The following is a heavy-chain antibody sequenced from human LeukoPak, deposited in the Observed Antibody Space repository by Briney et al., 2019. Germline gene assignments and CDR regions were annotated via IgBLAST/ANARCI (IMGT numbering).Heavy chain of an antibody. CDR1: GFTFSRYS. CDR2: IGGSGNDK. D-gene: IGHD2-2*01. CDR3: AREDIVVVPAAHSYFDY. Sequence: GGSLRLSCLASGFTFSRYSMLWVRQAPGKGLEWASCIGGSGNDKHYIDSVKGRFTISRDNAKNSLYLQMNSLRAEDTAVYYCAREDIVVVPAAHSYFDYWGQGTLVTVSS. J-gene: IGHJ4*02. V-gene: IGHV3-21*01.